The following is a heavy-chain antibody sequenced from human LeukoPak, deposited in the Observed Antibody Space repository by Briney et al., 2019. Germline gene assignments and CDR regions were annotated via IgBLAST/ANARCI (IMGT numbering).Heavy chain of an antibody. V-gene: IGHV4-4*07. CDR2: IYTSGST. J-gene: IGHJ6*02. CDR1: GGSISSYY. D-gene: IGHD3-9*01. CDR3: ARERYFDWTIPQTYYYYYGMDV. Sequence: SETLSLTCTVSGGSISSYYWSWIRQPAGKGLERIGRIYTSGSTNYNPSLKSRVTMSVDTSKNQFSLKLSSVTAADTAVYYCARERYFDWTIPQTYYYYYGMDVWGQGTTVTVSS.